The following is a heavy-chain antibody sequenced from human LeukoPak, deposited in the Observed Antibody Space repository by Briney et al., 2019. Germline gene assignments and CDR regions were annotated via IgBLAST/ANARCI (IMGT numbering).Heavy chain of an antibody. J-gene: IGHJ4*02. CDR3: ARGYYYGPDNAGEFDF. Sequence: SETLSLTCTVSGYFISGGYYWDWIRQPPGKGLEWIGNIYHRGTTSYNPSLRGRITISVDTSKNQFSLRLTSVTAADTAFYYCARGYYYGPDNAGEFDFWGEGILVTVSS. D-gene: IGHD3-10*01. V-gene: IGHV4-38-2*02. CDR2: IYHRGTT. CDR1: GYFISGGYY.